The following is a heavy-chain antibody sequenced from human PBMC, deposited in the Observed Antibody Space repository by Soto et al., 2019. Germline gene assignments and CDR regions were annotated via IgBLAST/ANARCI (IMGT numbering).Heavy chain of an antibody. D-gene: IGHD6-6*01. CDR1: GFTFTNSA. CDR2: IIVGSGNT. Sequence: SVKVSCTTSGFTFTNSAIQWVRQARGQRLEWIGWIIVGSGNTKSAQKVQDRVTITRDMSTNTAYLELSSLRFDDTAEYYCARGESWALSSSPFDYWGQGTQVTVS. CDR3: ARGESWALSSSPFDY. J-gene: IGHJ4*02. V-gene: IGHV1-58*02.